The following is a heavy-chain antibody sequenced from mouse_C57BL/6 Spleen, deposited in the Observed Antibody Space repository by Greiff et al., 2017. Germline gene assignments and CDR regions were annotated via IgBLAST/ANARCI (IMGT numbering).Heavy chain of an antibody. CDR2: IYPGDGDT. J-gene: IGHJ2*01. CDR1: GYAFSSSW. V-gene: IGHV1-82*01. Sequence: VQLQESGPELVKPGASVKISCKASGYAFSSSWLNWVKQRPGKGLEWIGRIYPGDGDTNYNGKVKGKATLTADKSSSTAYMQLSSLTSEDSAVYFCARDSMAFDYWGQGTTLTVSS. D-gene: IGHD2-10*02. CDR3: ARDSMAFDY.